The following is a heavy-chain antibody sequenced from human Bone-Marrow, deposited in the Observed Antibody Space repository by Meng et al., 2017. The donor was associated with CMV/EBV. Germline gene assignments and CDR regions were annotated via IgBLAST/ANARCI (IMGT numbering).Heavy chain of an antibody. V-gene: IGHV6-1*01. D-gene: IGHD6-13*01. Sequence: SCAISGDSVSSNSAAWNWIRQSPSRGLEWLGRTYYRSKWYNDYAVSVKSRITINPDTSKYQFSLQLNSVTPEDTAVYYYARDRSSWNYYYYGMDVWGQGTTVTVSS. CDR1: GDSVSSNSAA. CDR2: TYYRSKWYN. J-gene: IGHJ6*02. CDR3: ARDRSSWNYYYYGMDV.